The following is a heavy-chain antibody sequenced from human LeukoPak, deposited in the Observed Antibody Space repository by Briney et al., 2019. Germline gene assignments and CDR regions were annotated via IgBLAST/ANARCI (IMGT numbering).Heavy chain of an antibody. J-gene: IGHJ5*02. CDR2: ISSHSGYI. CDR1: GFTFNNFN. CDR3: ARENPPRWFDP. V-gene: IGHV3-21*01. Sequence: PGGSLRLSCAASGFTFNNFNINWFRQPPGKGLEWVSSISSHSGYIYYADSVKGRFTVSRDNAKNSLYLQMNNLRAEDTAVYYCARENPPRWFDPWGQGTRVTVSS.